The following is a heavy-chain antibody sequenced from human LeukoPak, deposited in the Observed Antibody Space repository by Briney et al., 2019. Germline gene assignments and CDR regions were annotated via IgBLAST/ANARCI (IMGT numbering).Heavy chain of an antibody. CDR1: GFTFSSYS. J-gene: IGHJ4*02. V-gene: IGHV3-48*01. Sequence: GGSLRLSCAASGFTFSSYSMNWVRQAPGKGLEWVSYISSSSSTIYYADSVKGRFTISRDNAKNSLYLQMNSLRAEDTAVYYCTDISNDYGEMDGYWGQGTLVTVSS. D-gene: IGHD4-17*01. CDR3: TDISNDYGEMDGY. CDR2: ISSSSSTI.